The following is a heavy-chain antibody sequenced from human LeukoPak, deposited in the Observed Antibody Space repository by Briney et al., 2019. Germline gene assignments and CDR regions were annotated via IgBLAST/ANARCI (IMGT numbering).Heavy chain of an antibody. CDR3: ARDFWSGSPD. V-gene: IGHV3-23*01. CDR2: ISGSGGST. J-gene: IGHJ4*02. D-gene: IGHD3-3*01. CDR1: GFTFNSYA. Sequence: PGGSLRLSCAASGFTFNSYAMSWVRQAPGKGLEWVSGISGSGGSTDYADSVKGRFTISRDNSKNTLYLQMNSLRAEDTAVYYCARDFWSGSPDWGQGTLVTVSS.